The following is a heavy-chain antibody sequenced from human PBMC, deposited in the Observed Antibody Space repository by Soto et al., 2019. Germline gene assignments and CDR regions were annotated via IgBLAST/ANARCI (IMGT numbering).Heavy chain of an antibody. D-gene: IGHD3-22*01. CDR1: GITVSTNY. Sequence: EVQLVETGGGLIQPGGSLRLSCAASGITVSTNYMSWVRQAPGKGLEWVSVIYSDGKTFYADSVKGRFTISRDNSQNTVYLQMKGLRAGGPAGYFWGRGGGGGYYDSSGYMGVWGQGTLVTVSS. V-gene: IGHV3-53*02. J-gene: IGHJ4*02. CDR2: IYSDGKT. CDR3: GRGGGGGYYDSSGYMGV.